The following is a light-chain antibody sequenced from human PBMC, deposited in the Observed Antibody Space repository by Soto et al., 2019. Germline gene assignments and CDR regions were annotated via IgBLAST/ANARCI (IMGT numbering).Light chain of an antibody. CDR2: GAS. J-gene: IGKJ4*01. CDR1: QSVSSSF. V-gene: IGKV3-20*01. Sequence: EVVLTQSPGTLSLSPGERATLSCRASQSVSSSFLAWYQHKPGQAPRLLIYGASSRATGIPDRFSGSGSGTDFTLTINRPEPEDFAVYYCQHYGTSPLPFGGGTKVESK. CDR3: QHYGTSPLP.